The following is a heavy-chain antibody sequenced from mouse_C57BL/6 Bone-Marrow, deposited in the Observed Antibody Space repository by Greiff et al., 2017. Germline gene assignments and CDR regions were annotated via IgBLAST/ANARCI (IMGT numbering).Heavy chain of an antibody. D-gene: IGHD3-2*02. CDR3: AREDSSGYCFDY. V-gene: IGHV1-55*01. CDR1: GYTFTSYW. J-gene: IGHJ2*01. CDR2: IYPGSGST. Sequence: QVQLKQPGAELVKPGASVKMSCKASGYTFTSYWITWVKQRPGQGLEWIGDIYPGSGSTNYNEKFKSKATLTVDTSSSTAYMQLSSLTSEDSAVYYCAREDSSGYCFDYWGQGTTLTVSS.